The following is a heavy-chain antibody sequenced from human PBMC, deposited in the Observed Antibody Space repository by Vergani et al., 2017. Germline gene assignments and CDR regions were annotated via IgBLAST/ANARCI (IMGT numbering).Heavy chain of an antibody. CDR3: ARWNDYGDSFDY. J-gene: IGHJ4*02. CDR2: INHSGST. V-gene: IGHV4-34*01. CDR1: GGSFSGYY. D-gene: IGHD4-17*01. Sequence: QVQLQQWGAGLLKPSETLSLTCAVYGGSFSGYYWSWIRQPPGKGLEWVGEINHSGSTNYKPSLKGRVTIAVDTSKSQFSLKLSSVTAADTAVYYCARWNDYGDSFDYWGQGTLVTVSS.